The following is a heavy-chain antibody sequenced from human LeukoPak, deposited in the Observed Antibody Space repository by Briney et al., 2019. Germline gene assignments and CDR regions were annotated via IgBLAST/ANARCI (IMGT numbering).Heavy chain of an antibody. CDR3: ARDHEAAAGAFDY. CDR1: GFTFSSYA. CDR2: ISGSGDNT. J-gene: IGHJ4*02. Sequence: GGSLRLPCAASGFTFSSYAMSWVRQAPGKGLEWVSGISGSGDNTYYADSVKGRFTISRDNSKNTLYLQMNSLRAEDTAVYYCARDHEAAAGAFDYWGQGTLVTVSS. D-gene: IGHD6-13*01. V-gene: IGHV3-23*01.